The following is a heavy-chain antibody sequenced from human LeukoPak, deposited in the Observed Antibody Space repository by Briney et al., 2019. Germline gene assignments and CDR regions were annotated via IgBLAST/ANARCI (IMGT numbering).Heavy chain of an antibody. J-gene: IGHJ5*02. CDR3: AKVGYFYGSGSYYLGWFDP. V-gene: IGHV3-30*02. D-gene: IGHD3-10*01. CDR1: GFTFSTYG. Sequence: GGSLRLSCAASGFTFSTYGMHWVRQAPGKGLEWVAFVRYDGSKKYYTNSVKGRFTISRDNSKNTLYLQMNSLRAEDTAVYYCAKVGYFYGSGSYYLGWFDPWGQGTLVTVSS. CDR2: VRYDGSKK.